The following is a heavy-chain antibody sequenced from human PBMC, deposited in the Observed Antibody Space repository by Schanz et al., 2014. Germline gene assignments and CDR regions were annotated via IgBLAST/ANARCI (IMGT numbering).Heavy chain of an antibody. CDR2: VYHSGTT. V-gene: IGHV4-59*08. CDR3: ARQGGYAPFDY. D-gene: IGHD5-12*01. Sequence: QVQLQESGPGLVKPSETLSLTCSVSGGSISTYYWTWIRQPPGKGLEWIGYVYHSGTTNYNPSLKGRVTMSVATSKNHFSLKLTSVTAADTAVYYCARQGGYAPFDYWGQGTLVTVSS. CDR1: GGSISTYY. J-gene: IGHJ4*02.